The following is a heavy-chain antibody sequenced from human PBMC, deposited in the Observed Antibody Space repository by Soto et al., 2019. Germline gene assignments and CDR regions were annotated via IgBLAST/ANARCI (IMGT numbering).Heavy chain of an antibody. CDR2: IWYDGSNK. V-gene: IGHV3-33*01. CDR1: GFTFSSYG. J-gene: IGHJ6*02. Sequence: VGSLRLSCAASGFTFSSYGMHWVRQAPGKGLEWVAVIWYDGSNKYYADSVKGRFTISRDNSKNTLYLQMNSLRAEDTAVYYCERVRTPYYYYGMDVWGQGTTVTVSS. CDR3: ERVRTPYYYYGMDV.